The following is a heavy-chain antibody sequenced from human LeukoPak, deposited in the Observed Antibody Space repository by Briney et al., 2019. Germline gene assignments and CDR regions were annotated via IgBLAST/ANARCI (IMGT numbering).Heavy chain of an antibody. V-gene: IGHV3-30*02. Sequence: PGGSLRLSCAASGFTFSSYGMHWVRQAPGKGLEWVAFIRYDGSNKYYADSVKGRFTISRDNSKNTLYLQMNSLRAEDTAVYYCAKDWGVDYYFDYGGQGPLVTVSS. D-gene: IGHD3-10*01. CDR1: GFTFSSYG. J-gene: IGHJ4*02. CDR3: AKDWGVDYYFDY. CDR2: IRYDGSNK.